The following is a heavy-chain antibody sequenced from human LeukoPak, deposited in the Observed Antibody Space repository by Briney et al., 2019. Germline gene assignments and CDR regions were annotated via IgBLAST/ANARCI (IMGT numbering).Heavy chain of an antibody. CDR2: ISSSSSYI. CDR3: AELGITMIGGV. V-gene: IGHV3-21*01. CDR1: RFTFSSYS. J-gene: IGHJ6*04. Sequence: GGSLRLFCAASRFTFSSYSMNWVRQAPGKGLEWVSSISSSSSYIYYADSVKGRSTISRDNAKNSLYLQMNSLRAEDTAVYYCAELGITMIGGVWGKGTTVTISS. D-gene: IGHD3-10*02.